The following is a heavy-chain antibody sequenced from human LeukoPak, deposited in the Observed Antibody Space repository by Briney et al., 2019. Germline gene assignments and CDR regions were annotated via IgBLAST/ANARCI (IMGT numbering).Heavy chain of an antibody. V-gene: IGHV4-59*08. D-gene: IGHD5-12*01. J-gene: IGHJ6*02. CDR3: ARHQNPSAYKSNYYYGMDV. Sequence: SETLSLTCTVSGGSINSYYWSWIRQPPGKGLEWIGYIYYSGSTNYNPSLKSRVTISVDTPKNQFSLKLSSVTAADTAVYYCARHQNPSAYKSNYYYGMDVWGQGTTVTVSS. CDR1: GGSINSYY. CDR2: IYYSGST.